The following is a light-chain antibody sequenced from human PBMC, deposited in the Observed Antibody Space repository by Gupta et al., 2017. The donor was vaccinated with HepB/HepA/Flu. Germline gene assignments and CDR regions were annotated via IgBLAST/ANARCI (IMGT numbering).Light chain of an antibody. CDR2: DVS. Sequence: QSALPQTRSVSGSPGQSVTIPCTGTSSDVGGYNYVSWYQQPPGKAPKFMIYDVSQRPAGVPDRFSGSKSGNTAFLTISGLQTEEEADYYCCAYAGRCTLVFGGGTKLTVL. V-gene: IGLV2-11*01. CDR1: SSDVGGYNY. CDR3: CAYAGRCTLV. J-gene: IGLJ3*02.